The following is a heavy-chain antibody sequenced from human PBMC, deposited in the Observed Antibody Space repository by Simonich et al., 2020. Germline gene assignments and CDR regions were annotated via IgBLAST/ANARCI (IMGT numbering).Heavy chain of an antibody. CDR3: ARQLNDFDI. D-gene: IGHD1-1*01. Sequence: EVQLVQSGAEVKKPGESLKISCKGSGYSFPSYWIGWVSQMPRKGLDWMGTIFPGYSDPTYSPPFQGPVTNASDKSSSTSYLQWSSLKASDTAMYYCARQLNDFDIWGQGTMVTVSS. V-gene: IGHV5-51*01. CDR1: GYSFPSYW. J-gene: IGHJ3*02. CDR2: IFPGYSDP.